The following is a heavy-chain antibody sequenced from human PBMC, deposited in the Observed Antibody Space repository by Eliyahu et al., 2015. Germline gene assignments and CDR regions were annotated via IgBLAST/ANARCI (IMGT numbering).Heavy chain of an antibody. CDR2: INGPGSST. CDR1: GVTFSSDW. CDR3: VRNEGSKYGKFDS. J-gene: IGHJ4*02. V-gene: IGHV3-74*01. Sequence: EVQLVESGGGLVQPGGSLRLSCAASGVTFSSDWMHWVRQAPGEGLVWVSRINGPGSSTNYADSVKGRFTISRDNAENTLYLQMNSLRADDTAVYYCVRNEGSKYGKFDSWGQGTLVTVST. D-gene: IGHD1-1*01.